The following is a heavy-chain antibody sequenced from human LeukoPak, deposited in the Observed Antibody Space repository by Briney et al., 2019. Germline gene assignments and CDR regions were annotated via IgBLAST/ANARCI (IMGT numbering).Heavy chain of an antibody. Sequence: PSQTLSLTCTVSGGSISSGGYYWSWIRQHPGKGLEWIGYIYYSGSTNYNPSLKSRVTISVDTSKNQFSLKLSSVTAADTAVYYCARGGYSYGNDYWGQGTLVTVSS. V-gene: IGHV4-31*03. CDR1: GGSISSGGYY. J-gene: IGHJ4*02. D-gene: IGHD5-18*01. CDR2: IYYSGST. CDR3: ARGGYSYGNDY.